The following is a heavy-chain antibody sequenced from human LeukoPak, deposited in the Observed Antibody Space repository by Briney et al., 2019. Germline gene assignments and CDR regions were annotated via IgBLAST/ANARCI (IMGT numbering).Heavy chain of an antibody. D-gene: IGHD4-17*01. CDR3: ARDYGEGGYYFDY. J-gene: IGHJ4*02. Sequence: PGGSLRLSCAASGFTFSTYWMRLVRQAPGKGLLWLSRISSDGSSTNYADSVKGRFTISRDNAKNTLYLQMNSLRAEDTAVYYCARDYGEGGYYFDYWGQGTLVTVSS. CDR2: ISSDGSST. CDR1: GFTFSTYW. V-gene: IGHV3-74*01.